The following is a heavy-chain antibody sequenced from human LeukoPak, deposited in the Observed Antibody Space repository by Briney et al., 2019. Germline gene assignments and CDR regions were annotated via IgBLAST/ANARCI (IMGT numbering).Heavy chain of an antibody. CDR1: GGSISSSNYY. CDR2: IYYSGSI. Sequence: KPSETLSLTCTVSGGSISSSNYYWGWIRQPPGEGLEWIGYIYYSGSIYYNPSLKTRVTMSVDTSKNQFSLKLSSVTAADTAVYYCARYYSGSYGFDYWGQGTLVTVSS. V-gene: IGHV4-39*01. D-gene: IGHD1-26*01. J-gene: IGHJ4*02. CDR3: ARYYSGSYGFDY.